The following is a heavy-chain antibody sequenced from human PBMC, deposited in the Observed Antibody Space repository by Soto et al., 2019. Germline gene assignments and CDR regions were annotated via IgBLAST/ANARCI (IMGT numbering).Heavy chain of an antibody. D-gene: IGHD4-17*01. J-gene: IGHJ4*02. CDR1: GFTFTSSA. CDR2: IVVGSGNT. V-gene: IGHV1-58*01. CDR3: ARGPPDAYGVLFDY. Sequence: SVKVSCKASGFTFTSSAVQWVRQARGQRLEWIGWIVVGSGNTNYAQKFQERVTITRDISTSTAYMELSSLRSEDTAVYYCARGPPDAYGVLFDYWGQGTLVTVSS.